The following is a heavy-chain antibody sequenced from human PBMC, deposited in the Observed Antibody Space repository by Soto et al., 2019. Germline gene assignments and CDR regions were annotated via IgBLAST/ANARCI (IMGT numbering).Heavy chain of an antibody. J-gene: IGHJ6*02. V-gene: IGHV1-69*01. CDR1: GGTFSSYA. Sequence: QVQLVQSGAEVKKPGSSVKVSCKASGGTFSSYAISWVRQAPGQGLEWMGGSIPIFGTANYAQKFQGRVTITADESTSTVYMELGSLRSEDTAVYYCARESEQLRFLEWLHPRGYYYYGMDVWGQGTTVTVSS. CDR2: SIPIFGTA. CDR3: ARESEQLRFLEWLHPRGYYYYGMDV. D-gene: IGHD3-3*01.